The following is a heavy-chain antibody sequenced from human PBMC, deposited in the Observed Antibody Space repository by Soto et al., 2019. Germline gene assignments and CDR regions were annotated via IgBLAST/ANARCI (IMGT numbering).Heavy chain of an antibody. CDR1: GYSFTTYG. V-gene: IGHV1-18*01. Sequence: QVQLVQSGAEVKKRGASVKVSCKASGYSFTTYGIAWVRQAPGQGLEWMGWISTYNGDTDYAQNLQGRVIMTTDTSTTTAYMELRSLRSDDTAVYYCAREGSRPYYYYGMDVWGQGTTVSVSS. CDR2: ISTYNGDT. CDR3: AREGSRPYYYYGMDV. J-gene: IGHJ6*02. D-gene: IGHD2-15*01.